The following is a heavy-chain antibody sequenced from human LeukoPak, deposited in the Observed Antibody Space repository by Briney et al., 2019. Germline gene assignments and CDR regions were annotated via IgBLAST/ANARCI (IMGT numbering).Heavy chain of an antibody. Sequence: GGSLRLSCAASGVTVSSNYMNWVRQAPGKGLEWVSVICSDGRTYYADSVKGRFIISRDNSKNTLFLQMNSLRADDTAVYYCTRDDNWNDGVGFDYWGQGTLVTGSS. J-gene: IGHJ4*02. V-gene: IGHV3-53*01. CDR1: GVTVSSNY. CDR2: ICSDGRT. CDR3: TRDDNWNDGVGFDY. D-gene: IGHD1-1*01.